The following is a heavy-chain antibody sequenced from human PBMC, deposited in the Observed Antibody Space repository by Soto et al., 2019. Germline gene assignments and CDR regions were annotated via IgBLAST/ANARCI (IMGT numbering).Heavy chain of an antibody. CDR3: ASDFYDSVGYTWFDS. CDR2: IHNSGTS. D-gene: IGHD3-22*01. Sequence: SEPLSLTCTVSGATSTSYYWGWIRQAPGKGLEWNGHIHNSGTSTHNPSLNGRVTISIDMSKKHFSLKLTSLTSADTAVYYCASDFYDSVGYTWFDSWSQGTLVTVS. CDR1: GATSTSYY. V-gene: IGHV4-59*01. J-gene: IGHJ5*01.